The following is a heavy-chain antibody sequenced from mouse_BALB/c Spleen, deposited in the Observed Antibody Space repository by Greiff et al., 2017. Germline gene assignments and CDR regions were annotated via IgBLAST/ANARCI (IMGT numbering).Heavy chain of an antibody. V-gene: IGHV5-4*02. CDR2: ISDGGSYT. D-gene: IGHD1-1*01. J-gene: IGHJ1*01. CDR1: GFTFSDYY. Sequence: VQLKESGGGLVKPGGSLKLSCAASGFTFSDYYMYWVRQTPEKRLEWVATISDGGSYTYYPDSVKGRFTISRDNAKNNLYLQMSSLKSEDTAMYYCARGPHYYGSRYWYFDVWGAGTTVTVSS. CDR3: ARGPHYYGSRYWYFDV.